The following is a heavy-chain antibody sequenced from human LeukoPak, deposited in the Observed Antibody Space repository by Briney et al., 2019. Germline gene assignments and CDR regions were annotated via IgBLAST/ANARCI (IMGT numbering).Heavy chain of an antibody. V-gene: IGHV1-18*01. CDR3: ARGLLTARARDAFGI. CDR2: VSAYNGNT. D-gene: IGHD7-27*01. Sequence: ASVKVPCKASGYTFNTYGISWVRQAPGQGLEWMGWVSAYNGNTNYAQKLPGRVTMTTDTSANTAYMELGSLRSDDTAVYYCARGLLTARARDAFGIWGQGTMVTVSS. CDR1: GYTFNTYG. J-gene: IGHJ3*02.